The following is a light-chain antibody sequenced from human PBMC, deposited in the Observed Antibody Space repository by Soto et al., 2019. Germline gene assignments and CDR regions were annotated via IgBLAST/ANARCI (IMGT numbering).Light chain of an antibody. Sequence: QSALTQPRSVSGSPGQSVAISCTGTSSDVGGYNYVSWYQKHPGKAPKLVIFDVTKRPSGVPDRFSGAKSGTSASLAISGLQSEDEADYYCAVWDDSLNGPVFGGGTKLTVL. CDR1: SSDVGGYNY. V-gene: IGLV2-11*01. J-gene: IGLJ3*02. CDR3: AVWDDSLNGPV. CDR2: DVT.